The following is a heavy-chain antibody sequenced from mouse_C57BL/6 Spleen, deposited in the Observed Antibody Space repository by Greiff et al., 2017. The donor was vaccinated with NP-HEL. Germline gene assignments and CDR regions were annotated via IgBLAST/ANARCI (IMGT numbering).Heavy chain of an antibody. Sequence: VQLQQSGAELARPGASVKLSCKASGYTFTSYGISWVKQRTGQGLEWIGEIYPRSGNTYYNEKFKGKATLTADKSSSTAYMELRSLTSEDSAVYFCASIYYDYPYAMDYWGQGTSVTVSS. CDR2: IYPRSGNT. CDR3: ASIYYDYPYAMDY. D-gene: IGHD2-4*01. CDR1: GYTFTSYG. J-gene: IGHJ4*01. V-gene: IGHV1-81*01.